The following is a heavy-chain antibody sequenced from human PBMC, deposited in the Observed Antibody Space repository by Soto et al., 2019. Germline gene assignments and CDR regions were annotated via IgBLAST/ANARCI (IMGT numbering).Heavy chain of an antibody. CDR2: IWYDGSNK. CDR1: GFTFSSYG. J-gene: IGHJ4*02. V-gene: IGHV3-33*01. CDR3: ARAYGYSHYDFDY. Sequence: QVQLVESGGGVVQPGRSLRLSCAASGFTFSSYGMHWVRQAPGKGLEWVAVIWYDGSNKYYADSVKGRFTISRDNSKNTLYLQMISLRAEDTAVYYCARAYGYSHYDFDYWGQGTLVTVSS. D-gene: IGHD4-4*01.